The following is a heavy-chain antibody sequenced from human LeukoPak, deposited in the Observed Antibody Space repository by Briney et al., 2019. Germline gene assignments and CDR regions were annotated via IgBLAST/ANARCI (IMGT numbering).Heavy chain of an antibody. Sequence: GGSLRLSCAASGFTFSDYYMSWIRQAPGKGLEGVSYISSSGSTIYYADSVKGRFTISRDNAKNSLYLQMNSLRAEDTAVYYFARQVGATFGNYFDYWGQGTLVTVSS. CDR1: GFTFSDYY. CDR2: ISSSGSTI. D-gene: IGHD1-26*01. V-gene: IGHV3-11*01. J-gene: IGHJ4*02. CDR3: ARQVGATFGNYFDY.